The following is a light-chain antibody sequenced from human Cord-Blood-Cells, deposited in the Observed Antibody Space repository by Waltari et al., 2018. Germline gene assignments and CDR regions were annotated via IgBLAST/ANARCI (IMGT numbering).Light chain of an antibody. V-gene: IGLV3-10*01. CDR3: YSTDSSGNHWV. CDR2: EDS. Sequence: SYDLTQPPPLYVSPGPTARITCSGDALPKTYAYWYQQKSGQAPVLVIYEDSTRPSGIPERFSGSSSGTMATLTISGAQVEDEADYYCYSTDSSGNHWVFGGGTKLTVL. J-gene: IGLJ3*02. CDR1: ALPKTY.